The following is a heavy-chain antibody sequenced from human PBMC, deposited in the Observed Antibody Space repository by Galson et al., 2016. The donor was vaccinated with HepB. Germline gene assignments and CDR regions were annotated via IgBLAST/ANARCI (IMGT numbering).Heavy chain of an antibody. Sequence: LSLTCAVYGGSFSGYWWAWTRQTPGKGLEWIGEINHTPNTNYNPSLKNRVTLSVDTSKNQFSLNLSSVTAADTGVYYCARVPPRLYYDSSGPYYFDYWGPGTLVTVSS. D-gene: IGHD3-22*01. CDR3: ARVPPRLYYDSSGPYYFDY. CDR1: GGSFSGYW. V-gene: IGHV4-34*01. CDR2: INHTPNT. J-gene: IGHJ4*02.